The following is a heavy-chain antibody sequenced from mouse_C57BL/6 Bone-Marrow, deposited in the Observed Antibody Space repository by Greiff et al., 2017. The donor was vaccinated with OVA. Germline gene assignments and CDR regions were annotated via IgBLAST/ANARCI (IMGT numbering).Heavy chain of an antibody. CDR2: INPFNGGT. Sequence: EVKLVESGPVLVKPGASVKMSCKASGYTFTDYYMNWVKQSHGKSLEWIGVINPFNGGTSYKQKFKGKATLTVDKSSSTAYMELNSLTSEDSAVYYCASNYGGGFAMGYWGQGTSVTVSS. V-gene: IGHV1-19*01. CDR1: GYTFTDYY. J-gene: IGHJ4*01. D-gene: IGHD1-1*01. CDR3: ASNYGGGFAMGY.